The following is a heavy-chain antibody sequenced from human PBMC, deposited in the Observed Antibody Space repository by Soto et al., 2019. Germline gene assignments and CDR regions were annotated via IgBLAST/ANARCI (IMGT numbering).Heavy chain of an antibody. CDR2: IYYSGGT. CDR3: ARDSAANYYDSSTYYPHFDP. J-gene: IGHJ5*02. Sequence: SETLSLTCTVSGASITTDYNWSWIRQPPGQALEWIGNIYYSGGTFYSPSLKSRLSLSVDTSKNQFSLRLSSVTAADTAVYYCARDSAANYYDSSTYYPHFDPWGQGALVTVSS. CDR1: GASITTDYN. D-gene: IGHD3-22*01. V-gene: IGHV4-30-4*01.